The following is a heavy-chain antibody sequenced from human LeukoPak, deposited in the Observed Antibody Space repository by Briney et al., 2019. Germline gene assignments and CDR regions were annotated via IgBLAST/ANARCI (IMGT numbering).Heavy chain of an antibody. CDR3: AVGGGY. CDR1: GFTFSSYW. CDR2: ISSSGSPT. J-gene: IGHJ4*02. V-gene: IGHV3-48*04. Sequence: PGGSLRLSCAASGFTFSSYWMSWVRQAPGKGLEFVSFISSSGSPTYYADSVKGRFTISRDNAKNSLFLQMNSLRAEDTAVYYCAVGGGYWGQGTLVTVSS. D-gene: IGHD3-16*01.